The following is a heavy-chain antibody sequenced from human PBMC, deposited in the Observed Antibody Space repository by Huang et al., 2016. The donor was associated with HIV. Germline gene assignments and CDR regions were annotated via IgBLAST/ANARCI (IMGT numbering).Heavy chain of an antibody. CDR2: INHIGKA. CDR3: AREKAADSAWYGVYYFDY. Sequence: QVQLRQWGAGLVKPSETLSLTCAVYGGSFRGYYWTWIRQSPGKGLEWIGEINHIGKANYRPVLRSLVTISKDTAKNQFSLQLTSVSAADTGVYFCAREKAADSAWYGVYYFDYWGEGALVTVTS. CDR1: GGSFRGYY. D-gene: IGHD6-19*01. V-gene: IGHV4-34*01. J-gene: IGHJ4*02.